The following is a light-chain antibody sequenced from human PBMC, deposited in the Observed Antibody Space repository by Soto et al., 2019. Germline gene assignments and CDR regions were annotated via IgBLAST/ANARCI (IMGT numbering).Light chain of an antibody. V-gene: IGKV1-9*01. CDR2: AAS. Sequence: DIQMTQTPSSLSASVGDRVTITCRASQGISSYLAWYQQKPGKAPKLLIYAASTLQSGVPSRFSGSGSGTKFTLTIASLQPDDFATYYCQQYGTFSGTFGPGTKVDI. J-gene: IGKJ1*01. CDR3: QQYGTFSGT. CDR1: QGISSY.